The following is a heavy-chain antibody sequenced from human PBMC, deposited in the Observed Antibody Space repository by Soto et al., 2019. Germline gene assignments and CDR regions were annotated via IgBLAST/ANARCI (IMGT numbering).Heavy chain of an antibody. CDR3: ARGLGNGDYGDPGDY. CDR1: GFTISSSY. CDR2: IYSGGAT. J-gene: IGHJ4*02. V-gene: IGHV3-53*01. D-gene: IGHD4-17*01. Sequence: EVQLVESGGGLIQPGGSLRLSCAASGFTISSSYMSWVRQAPGKGLEWVSLIYSGGATYYADSVKGRFTISRDTSKNTLYFQMNTLRADDTAVYYCARGLGNGDYGDPGDYWGQGTLVTVSS.